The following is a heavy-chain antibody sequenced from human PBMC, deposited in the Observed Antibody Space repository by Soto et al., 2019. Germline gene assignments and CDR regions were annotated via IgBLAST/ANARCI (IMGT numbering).Heavy chain of an antibody. J-gene: IGHJ3*02. CDR2: IYHTGNT. V-gene: IGHV4-59*13. Sequence: QVRLHESGPGLVKPSETLSLTCTVSTDSFNDYYWSWIRQPPGKGLEWIGSIYHTGNTNYNPSLESRDSMSVDTSTIQFSLRLSSVTAADTAVYYCARDVGIHDAFDIWGQGTLVTVSS. CDR3: ARDVGIHDAFDI. D-gene: IGHD5-18*01. CDR1: TDSFNDYY.